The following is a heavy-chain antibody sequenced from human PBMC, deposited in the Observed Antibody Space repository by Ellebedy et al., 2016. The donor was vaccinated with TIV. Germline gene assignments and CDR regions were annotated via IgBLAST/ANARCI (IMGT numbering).Heavy chain of an antibody. CDR3: AREPGRELRN. Sequence: GESLKISXAASGFTFSSYAMSWVRQAPGKGLEWVSSISSSSSYIYYADSVKGRFTISRDNAKNSLYLQMNSLRAEDTAVYYCAREPGRELRNWGQGTLVTVSS. J-gene: IGHJ4*02. CDR1: GFTFSSYA. V-gene: IGHV3-21*01. D-gene: IGHD1-26*01. CDR2: ISSSSSYI.